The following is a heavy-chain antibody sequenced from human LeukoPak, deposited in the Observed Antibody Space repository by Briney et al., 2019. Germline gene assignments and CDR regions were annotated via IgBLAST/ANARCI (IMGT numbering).Heavy chain of an antibody. J-gene: IGHJ4*02. V-gene: IGHV3-48*03. CDR3: ARRAAAGTFDY. D-gene: IGHD6-13*01. Sequence: PGGSLRLSCAASGFTFSNEMNWVRQAPGKGLEWVPYISSSSSTIYYADSVKGRFTISRDNAKNSLYLQMNSLRAEDTAVYYCARRAAAGTFDYWGQGTPVTVSS. CDR2: ISSSSSTI. CDR1: GFTFSNE.